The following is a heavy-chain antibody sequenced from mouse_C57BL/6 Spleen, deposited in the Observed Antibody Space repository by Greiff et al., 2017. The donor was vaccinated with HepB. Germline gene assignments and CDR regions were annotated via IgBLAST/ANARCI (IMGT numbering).Heavy chain of an antibody. CDR1: GYSITSGYY. J-gene: IGHJ4*01. V-gene: IGHV3-6*01. D-gene: IGHD3-2*02. CDR3: ARDSSGYVGTMDY. Sequence: EVKVEESGPGLVKPSQSLSLTCSVTGYSITSGYYWNWIRQFPGNKLEWMGYISYDGSNNYNPSLKNRISITRDTSKNQFFLKLNSVTTEDTATYYCARDSSGYVGTMDYWGQGTSVTVSS. CDR2: ISYDGSN.